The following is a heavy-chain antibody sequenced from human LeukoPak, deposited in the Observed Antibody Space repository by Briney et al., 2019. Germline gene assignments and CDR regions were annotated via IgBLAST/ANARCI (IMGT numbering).Heavy chain of an antibody. CDR3: ARGEQWLAYFDY. CDR1: GGSISSHY. V-gene: IGHV4-59*11. J-gene: IGHJ4*02. CDR2: IYYSGST. D-gene: IGHD6-19*01. Sequence: SETLSLTCTVSGGSISSHYWSWIRQPPGKGLEWIGYIYYSGSTNYNPFLKSRVTISVDTSKNQFSLKLSSVTAADTAVYYCARGEQWLAYFDYWGQGTLVTVSS.